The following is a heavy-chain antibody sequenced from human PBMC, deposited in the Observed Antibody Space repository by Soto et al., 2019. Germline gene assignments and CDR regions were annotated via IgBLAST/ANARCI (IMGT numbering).Heavy chain of an antibody. CDR2: IYHSGST. CDR3: ARMRMATPREGVVLYFDY. D-gene: IGHD2-15*01. V-gene: IGHV4-38-2*02. CDR1: GYSISSGYY. Sequence: SETLSLTCTVSGYSISSGYYWGWIRQPPGKGLEWIGSIYHSGSTYYNPSLKSRVTISVDTSKNQFSLKLSSVTAADTAVYYCARMRMATPREGVVLYFDYWGQGTLVTVSS. J-gene: IGHJ4*02.